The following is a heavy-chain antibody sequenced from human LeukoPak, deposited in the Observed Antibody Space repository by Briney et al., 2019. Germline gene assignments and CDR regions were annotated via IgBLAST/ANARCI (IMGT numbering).Heavy chain of an antibody. CDR2: INPNSGGT. CDR1: GYTFTGYY. D-gene: IGHD2-15*01. CDR3: ARDCSDGSCIDY. V-gene: IGHV1-2*02. Sequence: ASVKVSCKASGYTFTGYYMHWVRQAPGQGLEWMGWINPNSGGTNYAQKFQGRVTMTRDTSISTAYMELSRLRSDDTAVYYCARDCSDGSCIDYWGQGTLVTVSS. J-gene: IGHJ4*02.